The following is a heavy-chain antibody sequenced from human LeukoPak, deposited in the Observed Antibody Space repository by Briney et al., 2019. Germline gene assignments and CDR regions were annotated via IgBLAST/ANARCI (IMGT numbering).Heavy chain of an antibody. Sequence: ASVKVSCKASGYTFTGYYMHWVRQAPGQGLEWMGWINPNSGGTNYAQKFQGRVTMTRDTSISTAYMELSRLRSDDTAVYYCARGGIVVVPAAIQAFDIWGQGTMVTVSS. CDR2: INPNSGGT. CDR3: ARGGIVVVPAAIQAFDI. J-gene: IGHJ3*02. V-gene: IGHV1-2*02. CDR1: GYTFTGYY. D-gene: IGHD2-2*02.